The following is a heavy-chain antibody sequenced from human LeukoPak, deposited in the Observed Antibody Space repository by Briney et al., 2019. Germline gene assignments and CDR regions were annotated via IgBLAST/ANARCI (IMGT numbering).Heavy chain of an antibody. CDR3: ARVGSYYYDSSGPPPDY. D-gene: IGHD3-22*01. J-gene: IGHJ4*02. CDR1: GYTFTSYD. Sequence: GASVKVSCRASGYTFTSYDINWVRQATGQGLEWLGWMNPNSGNTGYAQKFKGRVTMTRNTSISTAYMELSSLRSEDTAVYYWARVGSYYYDSSGPPPDYWGQGTLVTVSS. CDR2: MNPNSGNT. V-gene: IGHV1-8*01.